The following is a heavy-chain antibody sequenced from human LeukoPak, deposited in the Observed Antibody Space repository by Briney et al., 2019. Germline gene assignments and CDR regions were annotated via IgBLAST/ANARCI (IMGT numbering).Heavy chain of an antibody. CDR1: GDSFSSNSAA. Sequence: SQTLSLTCAVSGDSFSSNSAAWNWIRQSPSRGLEWLGRTYYRSKWYNDYAVSVKSRITINPDTSKNQFSLQLNSVTPEDTAVYYCARDLYYDSSGYYYFDYWGQGTLVTVSS. CDR3: ARDLYYDSSGYYYFDY. D-gene: IGHD3-22*01. CDR2: TYYRSKWYN. V-gene: IGHV6-1*01. J-gene: IGHJ4*02.